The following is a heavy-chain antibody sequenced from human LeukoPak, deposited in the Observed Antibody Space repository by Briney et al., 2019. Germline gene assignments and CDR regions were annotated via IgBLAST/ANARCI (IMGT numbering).Heavy chain of an antibody. CDR3: ARESEKYYYDSSGYSQFDY. CDR1: GGTFSSYA. V-gene: IGHV1-69*04. Sequence: ASVKVSCKASGGTFSSYAISWVRQAPGQGLEWMGRIIPILDIANYAQKFQGRVTITADKSTSTAYMGLSSLRSEDTAVYYCARESEKYYYDSSGYSQFDYWGQGTLVTVSS. CDR2: IIPILDIA. J-gene: IGHJ4*02. D-gene: IGHD3-22*01.